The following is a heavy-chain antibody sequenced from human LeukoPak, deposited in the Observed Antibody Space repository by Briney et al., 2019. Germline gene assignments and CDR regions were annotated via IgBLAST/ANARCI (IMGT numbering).Heavy chain of an antibody. D-gene: IGHD3-9*01. Sequence: SETLSLTCTVSGGSISSGGYYWSWIRQHPGKGLEWIGYIYYSGSTYYNPSLKSRVTMSVDTSKNQFSLKLSSVTAADSAVYYCARGQDILTGYFDYWGQGTLVTVSS. CDR2: IYYSGST. CDR3: ARGQDILTGYFDY. V-gene: IGHV4-31*03. CDR1: GGSISSGGYY. J-gene: IGHJ4*02.